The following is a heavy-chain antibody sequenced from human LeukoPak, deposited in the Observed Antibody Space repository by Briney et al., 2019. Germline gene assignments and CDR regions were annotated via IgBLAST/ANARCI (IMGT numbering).Heavy chain of an antibody. CDR1: GFTFSDYY. V-gene: IGHV3-11*04. CDR2: ISSSGSTI. J-gene: IGHJ6*03. CDR3: ARDSGYAAMDV. D-gene: IGHD3-16*01. Sequence: GGSLRLSCAASGFTFSDYYMSWIRQAPGKGLEGVSYISSSGSTIYYADSGKGRFTISRDNAKNSLYLQMNSLRAEDTAVYYCARDSGYAAMDVWGKGTTVTISS.